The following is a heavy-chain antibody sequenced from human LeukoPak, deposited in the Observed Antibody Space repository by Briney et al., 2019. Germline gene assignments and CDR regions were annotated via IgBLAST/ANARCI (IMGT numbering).Heavy chain of an antibody. CDR1: GFTFSSYS. V-gene: IGHV3-49*04. J-gene: IGHJ5*02. CDR3: TRGGSSSTQGWFDP. CDR2: IRSKAYGGTT. D-gene: IGHD6-13*01. Sequence: GVSLRLSCAASGFTFSSYSMNWVRQAPGKGLEWVGFIRSKAYGGTTEYAASVKGRFTISRDDSKSIAYLQMNSLKTEDTAVYYCTRGGSSSTQGWFDPWGQGTLVTVSS.